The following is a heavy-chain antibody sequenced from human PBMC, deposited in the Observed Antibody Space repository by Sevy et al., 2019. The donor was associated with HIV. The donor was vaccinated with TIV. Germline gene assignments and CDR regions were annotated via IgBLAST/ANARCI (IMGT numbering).Heavy chain of an antibody. CDR2: ISAGGGSV. V-gene: IGHV3-23*01. CDR1: GFIFRTYA. D-gene: IGHD3-16*01. CDR3: AREEITGFDY. Sequence: GGSLRLSCAASGFIFRTYAMIWVRQAPGKGLEWVSTISAGGGSVYYADSVKGRFTISRDNSNNRLYLQMNTLRAEDTAVYSCAREEITGFDYWGRGTLVTVSS. J-gene: IGHJ4*02.